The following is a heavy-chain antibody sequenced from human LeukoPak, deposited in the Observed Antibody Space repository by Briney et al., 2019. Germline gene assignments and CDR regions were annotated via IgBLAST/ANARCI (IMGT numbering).Heavy chain of an antibody. Sequence: PSETLSLTCTVSGGSISSGSYYWSWIRQPAGKGLEWIGRIYTSGRTNYNPSLKSRVTILVDTSKNQFSLRLSSVTAADTAVYYCAREEWLQFAYWGQGTLVTVSS. J-gene: IGHJ4*02. V-gene: IGHV4-61*02. D-gene: IGHD5-24*01. CDR1: GGSISSGSYY. CDR2: IYTSGRT. CDR3: AREEWLQFAY.